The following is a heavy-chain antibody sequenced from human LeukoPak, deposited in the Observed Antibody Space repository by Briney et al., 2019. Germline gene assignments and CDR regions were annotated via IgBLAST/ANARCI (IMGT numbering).Heavy chain of an antibody. V-gene: IGHV4-59*08. Sequence: SETLSLTCTVSGGSISSYYWSWIRQPPGKGLEWIGYIYYSGSTNYNPSLKSRVTISVDTSKNQFSLKVSSVTAADTAVYYCARSPMVRGLINRYYFDYWGQGTLVTVSS. J-gene: IGHJ4*02. CDR2: IYYSGST. CDR1: GGSISSYY. CDR3: ARSPMVRGLINRYYFDY. D-gene: IGHD3-10*01.